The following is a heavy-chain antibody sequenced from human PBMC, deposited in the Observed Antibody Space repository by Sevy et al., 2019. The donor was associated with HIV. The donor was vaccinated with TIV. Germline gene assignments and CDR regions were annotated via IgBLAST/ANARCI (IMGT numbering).Heavy chain of an antibody. V-gene: IGHV1-3*01. CDR2: INAGNGNT. Sequence: ASVKVSCKASGYTFTSYAMHRVRQAPGQRLEWMGWINAGNGNTKYSQKFQGRVTITRDTSAGTAYMELSSLRSEDTAVYYCARDGGGSGWYFLDWFDPWGQGTLVTVSS. CDR3: ARDGGGSGWYFLDWFDP. D-gene: IGHD6-19*01. J-gene: IGHJ5*02. CDR1: GYTFTSYA.